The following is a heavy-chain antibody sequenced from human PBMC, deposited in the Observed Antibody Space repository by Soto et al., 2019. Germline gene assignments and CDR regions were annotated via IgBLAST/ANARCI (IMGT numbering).Heavy chain of an antibody. J-gene: IGHJ6*02. D-gene: IGHD2-15*01. CDR2: ITSSSTYI. CDR3: ARALTQYCSGGSCYYYGMDV. Sequence: EVQLVDSGGGLVKPGGSLRLSCAASGFTFSSYSMNWVRQAPGKGLEWVSSITSSSTYIYYADSVKGRFTISRDNAKNSLYLQMNSLRAKDTAVYYCARALTQYCSGGSCYYYGMDVWGQGTTVTVSS. V-gene: IGHV3-21*01. CDR1: GFTFSSYS.